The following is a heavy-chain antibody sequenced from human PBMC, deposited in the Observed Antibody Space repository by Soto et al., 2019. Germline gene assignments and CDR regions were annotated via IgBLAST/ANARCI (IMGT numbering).Heavy chain of an antibody. J-gene: IGHJ4*02. CDR2: ISSSGSTI. Sequence: GGSLRLSCAASGFTFSSYEMNWVRQAPGKGLEWVSYISSSGSTIYYADSVKGRFTISRDNAKNSLYLQMNSLRAEDTAVYYCARDPPEMATIGLDYWGQGTLVTVSS. CDR3: ARDPPEMATIGLDY. D-gene: IGHD5-12*01. CDR1: GFTFSSYE. V-gene: IGHV3-48*03.